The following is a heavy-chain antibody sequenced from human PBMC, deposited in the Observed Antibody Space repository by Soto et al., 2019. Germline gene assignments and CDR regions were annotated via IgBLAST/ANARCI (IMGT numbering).Heavy chain of an antibody. Sequence: ASVKGSCKASGYTFTGHYIHWVRQAPEQGPEWMGEICPESGATRYAQRFQGRVTMTRDMSITTVYMELNNLSPDDTAVYYCGRGRSGQIVVFYWGQGTPVTVSS. D-gene: IGHD1-26*01. J-gene: IGHJ4*02. CDR3: GRGRSGQIVVFY. V-gene: IGHV1-2*02. CDR2: ICPESGAT. CDR1: GYTFTGHY.